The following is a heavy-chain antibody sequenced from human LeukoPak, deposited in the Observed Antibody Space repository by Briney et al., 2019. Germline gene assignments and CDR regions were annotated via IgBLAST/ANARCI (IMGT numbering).Heavy chain of an antibody. J-gene: IGHJ4*02. Sequence: PGRSLRLSCAASGFTFSSYAMHWVRQVPGKGLEWVAVISYDGSNKYYADSVKGRFTISRDNSKNTLYLQVNSLRAEDTAVYYCARTLPIGYSSGWYAFDYWGQGTLVTVSS. CDR1: GFTFSSYA. CDR3: ARTLPIGYSSGWYAFDY. CDR2: ISYDGSNK. V-gene: IGHV3-30-3*01. D-gene: IGHD6-19*01.